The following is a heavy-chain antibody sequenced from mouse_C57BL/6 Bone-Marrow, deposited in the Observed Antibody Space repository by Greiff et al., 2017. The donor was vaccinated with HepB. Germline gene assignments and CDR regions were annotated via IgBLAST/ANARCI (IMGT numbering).Heavy chain of an antibody. CDR3: ARNDGSSYVDYFDY. D-gene: IGHD1-1*01. J-gene: IGHJ2*01. V-gene: IGHV2-9-1*01. CDR1: GFSLTSYA. CDR2: IWTGGGT. Sequence: VKLVESGPGLVAPSQRLSITCTVSGFSLTSYAISWVRQPPGKGLEWLGVIWTGGGTNYNSALKSRLSISKDNSKSQVFLKMNSLQTDDTARYYCARNDGSSYVDYFDYWGQGTTLTVSS.